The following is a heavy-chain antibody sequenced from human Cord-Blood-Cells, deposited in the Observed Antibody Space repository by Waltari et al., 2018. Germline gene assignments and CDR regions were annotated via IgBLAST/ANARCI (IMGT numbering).Heavy chain of an antibody. D-gene: IGHD2-2*02. CDR1: GYTFTSYA. CDR3: ARGARIVVVPAAIDY. J-gene: IGHJ4*02. CDR2: INAGNGNT. V-gene: IGHV1-3*01. Sequence: QVQLVQSGAEVKKPGASVKVSCKASGYTFTSYAMHWVRQAPGQRLEWMGWINAGNGNTKYSHKVQGRVTITRDTSASTAYMELSSLRSEDTAVYYCARGARIVVVPAAIDYWGQGTLVTVSS.